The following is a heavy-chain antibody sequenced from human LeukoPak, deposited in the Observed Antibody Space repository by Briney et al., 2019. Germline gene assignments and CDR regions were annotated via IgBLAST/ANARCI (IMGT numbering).Heavy chain of an antibody. J-gene: IGHJ4*02. V-gene: IGHV4-34*01. CDR3: ARGWRQQPIN. D-gene: IGHD6-13*01. Sequence: PAETLSLTCAVSGGSFSGYYWTWIRQPPGKGLEWIGEINHSGRTNYNPSLKSRVTISVDTSKNQFSLKLSSVTAADTAVYYCARGWRQQPINWGQGTLVTVSS. CDR2: INHSGRT. CDR1: GGSFSGYY.